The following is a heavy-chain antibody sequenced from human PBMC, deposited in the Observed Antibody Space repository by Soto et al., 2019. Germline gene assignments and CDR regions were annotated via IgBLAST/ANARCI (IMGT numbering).Heavy chain of an antibody. CDR1: GFTVSSNY. J-gene: IGHJ6*02. D-gene: IGHD6-6*01. CDR3: ASSSHYYYYYGMDA. V-gene: IGHV3-53*01. Sequence: HPGGSLRLSCAASGFTVSSNYMSWVRQAPGKGLEWVSVIYSGGSTYYADSVKGRFTISRDNSKNTLYLQMNSLRAEDTAVYYCASSSHYYYYYGMDAWGQGTTVTVSS. CDR2: IYSGGST.